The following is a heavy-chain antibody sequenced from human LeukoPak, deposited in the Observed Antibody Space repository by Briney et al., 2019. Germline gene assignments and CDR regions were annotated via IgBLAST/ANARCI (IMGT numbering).Heavy chain of an antibody. J-gene: IGHJ4*02. D-gene: IGHD6-19*01. Sequence: SETLSLTCAVYGGSFSGYYWSWIRQPPGKGLEWIGYIYYSGSTNYNPSLKSRVTISVDTSKNQFSLKLSSVTAADTAVYYCARDLPTGHSSGWYYFDYWGQGTLVTVSS. CDR1: GGSFSGYY. V-gene: IGHV4-59*01. CDR3: ARDLPTGHSSGWYYFDY. CDR2: IYYSGST.